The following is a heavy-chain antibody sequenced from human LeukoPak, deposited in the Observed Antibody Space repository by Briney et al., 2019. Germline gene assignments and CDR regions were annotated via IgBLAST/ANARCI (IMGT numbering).Heavy chain of an antibody. CDR1: GFTVSSNY. Sequence: GGSLRLSCAASGFTVSSNYMSWVRQAPGKGLEWVSVIYSGGSTYYADSVKVRFTISRDNSKNTLYLQMNSLRAEDTAVYYCARSLQWPNDYWGQGTLVTVSS. J-gene: IGHJ4*02. V-gene: IGHV3-66*02. CDR3: ARSLQWPNDY. CDR2: IYSGGST. D-gene: IGHD6-19*01.